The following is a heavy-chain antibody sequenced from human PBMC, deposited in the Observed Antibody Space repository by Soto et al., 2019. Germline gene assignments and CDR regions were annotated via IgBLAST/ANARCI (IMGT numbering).Heavy chain of an antibody. J-gene: IGHJ6*02. CDR1: GFTFSSYA. V-gene: IGHV3-23*01. CDR3: AKDKYYGDYVSYYYYYGMDV. CDR2: ISGSGGST. D-gene: IGHD4-17*01. Sequence: LRLSCAASGFTFSSYAMSWVRQAPGKGLEWVSAISGSGGSTYYADSVEGRFTISRDNSKNTLYLQMNSLRAEDTAVYYCAKDKYYGDYVSYYYYYGMDVWGQGTTVTVSS.